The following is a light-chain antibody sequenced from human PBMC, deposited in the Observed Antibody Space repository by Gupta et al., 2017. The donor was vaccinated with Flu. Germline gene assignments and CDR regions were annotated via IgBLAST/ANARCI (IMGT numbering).Light chain of an antibody. V-gene: IGLV2-14*03. CDR2: DVT. Sequence: QSALTQPASVSGSPGQSITISCTGTASDVGAYNYVSWYQQHPGKAPQLLIYDVTTRPSGVSYRFSGSKSGNTASLTISGLQAEDEADYYYTAYSSRSSVFGGGTKLTVL. J-gene: IGLJ2*01. CDR3: TAYSSRSSV. CDR1: ASDVGAYNY.